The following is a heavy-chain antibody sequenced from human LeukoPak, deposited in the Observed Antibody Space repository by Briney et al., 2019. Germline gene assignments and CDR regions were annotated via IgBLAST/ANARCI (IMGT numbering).Heavy chain of an antibody. J-gene: IGHJ4*02. CDR1: GFTFDDYG. D-gene: IGHD1-26*01. Sequence: GGSLRLSCTAAGFTFDDYGMSWVRQIPGKGLEWVAGITWNGGSTGYAVSVRGRFTISRDNAKKSVYLQMNSLRAEDAALYYCAKKSGSYYFYYFDYWGQGTLVTVSS. CDR2: ITWNGGST. V-gene: IGHV3-20*04. CDR3: AKKSGSYYFYYFDY.